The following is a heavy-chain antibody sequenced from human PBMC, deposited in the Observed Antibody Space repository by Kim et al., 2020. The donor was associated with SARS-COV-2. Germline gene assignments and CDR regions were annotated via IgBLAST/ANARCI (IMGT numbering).Heavy chain of an antibody. V-gene: IGHV1-58*01. J-gene: IGHJ6*02. CDR1: GFTFTSSA. CDR3: AADRYCSSTSCYYYYYYGMDV. D-gene: IGHD2-2*01. CDR2: IVVGSGNT. Sequence: SVKVSCKASGFTFTSSAVQWVRQARGQRLEWIGWIVVGSGNTNYAQKFQERVTITRDMSTSTAYMELSSLRSEDTAVYYCAADRYCSSTSCYYYYYYGMDVWGQGTTVTVSS.